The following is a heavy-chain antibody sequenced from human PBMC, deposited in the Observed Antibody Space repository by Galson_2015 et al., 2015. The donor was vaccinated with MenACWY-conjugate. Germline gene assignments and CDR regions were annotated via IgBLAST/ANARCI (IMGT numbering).Heavy chain of an antibody. CDR2: IRNKLYSYTT. Sequence: SLRLSCAASGFTFSDYYMDWVRQAPGKVLEWVGRIRNKLYSYTTEYAASLKGRLTISRDDSKNSSHLQLNALKTEDTAVYFCARGGRRDNSGYTYAFAYWGQGTLVTVSS. D-gene: IGHD5-18*01. V-gene: IGHV3-72*01. CDR1: GFTFSDYY. CDR3: ARGGRRDNSGYTYAFAY. J-gene: IGHJ4*02.